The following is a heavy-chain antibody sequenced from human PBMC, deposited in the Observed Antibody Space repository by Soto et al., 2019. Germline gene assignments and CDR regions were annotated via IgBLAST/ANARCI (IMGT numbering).Heavy chain of an antibody. CDR1: GGSISSGDYY. CDR2: IYYSGST. Sequence: QVQLQESGPGLVKPSQTLSLTCTVSGGSISSGDYYWSWIRQPPGKGLEWIGYIYYSGSTYYNPSLKSRVTIAVDTSNNQFSLKLSSVTAADTAVYSCARHLPRSYDILTGYLFRRVDIWGQGTMVTVSS. D-gene: IGHD3-9*01. V-gene: IGHV4-30-4*01. CDR3: ARHLPRSYDILTGYLFRRVDI. J-gene: IGHJ3*02.